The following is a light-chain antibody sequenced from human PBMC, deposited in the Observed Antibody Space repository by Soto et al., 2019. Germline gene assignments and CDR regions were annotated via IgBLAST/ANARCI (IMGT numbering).Light chain of an antibody. Sequence: DIQMTQTPSSLSASVGERVTITCLSSQTISNYLYCYQQQPGKAPKLLIYAASNLQSGVPSRFTGSGSGTDFTLTISCLQPEDFATYYCQLTYFPPLTFAPGTKVDI. CDR2: AAS. CDR3: QLTYFPPLT. V-gene: IGKV1-39*01. J-gene: IGKJ3*01. CDR1: QTISNY.